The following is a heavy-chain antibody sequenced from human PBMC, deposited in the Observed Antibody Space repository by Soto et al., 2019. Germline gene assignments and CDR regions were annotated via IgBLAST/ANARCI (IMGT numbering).Heavy chain of an antibody. Sequence: SETLSLTCTVSGGSISSYYWSWIRQPPGKGLEWIGYIYYSGSTNYNPSLKSRVTISVDTSKNQFSLKLSSVTAADTAVYYCARLLPWGTMVRYGMDVWGQGTTVTVSS. CDR3: ARLLPWGTMVRYGMDV. CDR1: GGSISSYY. D-gene: IGHD3-10*01. CDR2: IYYSGST. J-gene: IGHJ6*02. V-gene: IGHV4-59*08.